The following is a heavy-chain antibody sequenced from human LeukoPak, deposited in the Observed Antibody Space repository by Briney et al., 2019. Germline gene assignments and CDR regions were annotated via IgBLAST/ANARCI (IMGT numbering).Heavy chain of an antibody. J-gene: IGHJ6*03. V-gene: IGHV3-21*01. CDR1: GFTFSSYS. CDR3: AREPQGYYYYMDV. Sequence: GGSLRLSCAASGFTFSSYSMNWVRQAPGKGLEWVSSISSSSSYIYYADSVKGRFTISRDNAKNSLYLQMNSLRAEDTAVYYCAREPQGYYYYMDVWGKGTTVTVSS. CDR2: ISSSSSYI.